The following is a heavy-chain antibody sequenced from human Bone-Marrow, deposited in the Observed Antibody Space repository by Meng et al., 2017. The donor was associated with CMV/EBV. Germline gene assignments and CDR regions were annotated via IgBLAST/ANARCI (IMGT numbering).Heavy chain of an antibody. CDR3: AKDLTGDNAFDV. V-gene: IGHV3-7*01. Sequence: GESLKISCAASGFTFSSYWMSWVRQAPGKGLEWVANIKQDGSEKYYADSVKGRFTISRDNSKNTLYLQMNSLRAEDTAVCYCAKDLTGDNAFDVWGQGTMVTVSS. D-gene: IGHD1-26*01. CDR2: IKQDGSEK. J-gene: IGHJ3*01. CDR1: GFTFSSYW.